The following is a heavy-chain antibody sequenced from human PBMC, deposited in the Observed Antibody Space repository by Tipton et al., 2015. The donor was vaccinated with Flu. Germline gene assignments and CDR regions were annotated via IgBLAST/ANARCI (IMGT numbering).Heavy chain of an antibody. CDR3: ARGHKVRGVRFFWFDP. CDR1: GYTFTSYD. J-gene: IGHJ5*02. CDR2: MNPNSGNT. D-gene: IGHD3-10*01. Sequence: QLVQSGAEVKKPGASVKVSCKASGYTFTSYDINWVRQATGQGLEWMGWMNPNSGNTGYAQKFQGRVTMTRNTSISTAYMELSSLRSEDTAVYYCARGHKVRGVRFFWFDPWGQGTLVTVSS. V-gene: IGHV1-8*01.